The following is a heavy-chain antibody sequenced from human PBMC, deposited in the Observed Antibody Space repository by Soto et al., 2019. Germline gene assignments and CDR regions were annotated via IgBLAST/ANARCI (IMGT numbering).Heavy chain of an antibody. CDR1: GGSISSGGYY. Sequence: SETLSLTCTVSGGSISSGGYYWSWIRQHPGKGLEWIGYIYYSGSTYYNPSLKSRVTISVDTSKNQFSLKLSSVTAADTAVYYCARGLTSAFDIWGQGTMVTLAS. CDR2: IYYSGST. CDR3: ARGLTSAFDI. V-gene: IGHV4-31*03. J-gene: IGHJ3*02. D-gene: IGHD1-1*01.